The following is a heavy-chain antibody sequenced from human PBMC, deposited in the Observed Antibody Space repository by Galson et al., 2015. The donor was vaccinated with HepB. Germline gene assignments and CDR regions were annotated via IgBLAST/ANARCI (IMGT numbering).Heavy chain of an antibody. D-gene: IGHD3-10*01. J-gene: IGHJ4*02. V-gene: IGHV3-33*01. CDR1: GFTFSNYG. CDR2: IWYDGSDK. Sequence: SLRLSCAASGFTFSNYGMHWVRQAPGEGLEWVAVIWYDGSDKYYADSVKGRFTISRDNSKNTLYLQMNSLRAEDTAVYYCARDLWFGSGSALRFDYWGQGTLVTVSS. CDR3: ARDLWFGSGSALRFDY.